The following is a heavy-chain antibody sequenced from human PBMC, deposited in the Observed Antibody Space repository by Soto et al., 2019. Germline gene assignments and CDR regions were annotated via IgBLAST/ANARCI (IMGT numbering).Heavy chain of an antibody. CDR2: ISGSGGST. D-gene: IGHD2-15*01. Sequence: GGSLRLSCAASGFTFSSYAMSWVRQAPGKGLEWVSAISGSGGSTYYADSVKGRFTISRDNSKNTLYLQMNSLRAEDTAVDYCAKARYCSGGSCYHGAFDIWGQGTMVTVSS. CDR3: AKARYCSGGSCYHGAFDI. CDR1: GFTFSSYA. V-gene: IGHV3-23*01. J-gene: IGHJ3*02.